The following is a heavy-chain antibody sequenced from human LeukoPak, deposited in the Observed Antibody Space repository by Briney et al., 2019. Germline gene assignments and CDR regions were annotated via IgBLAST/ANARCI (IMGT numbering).Heavy chain of an antibody. D-gene: IGHD3-16*01. CDR3: ASGLFLGDAFDI. Sequence: SETLSLTCAVYGGSFSGYYWSWVRQPPGKGLEWIGEINHSGSTNYNPSLKSRVTISVDTSKNQFSLKLSSVTAADTAVYYCASGLFLGDAFDIWGQGTMVTVSS. CDR1: GGSFSGYY. V-gene: IGHV4-34*01. CDR2: INHSGST. J-gene: IGHJ3*02.